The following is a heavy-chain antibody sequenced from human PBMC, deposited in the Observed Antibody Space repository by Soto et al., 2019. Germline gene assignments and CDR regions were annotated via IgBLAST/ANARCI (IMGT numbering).Heavy chain of an antibody. CDR1: GGSITTYQ. V-gene: IGHV4-59*12. CDR2: YSGFT. J-gene: IGHJ4*02. CDR3: ARLKTYDVLNKSDY. Sequence: PSETLSLTCTVSGGSITTYQWSWIRQPPGKGLEWIGGYSGFTDYNPSLESRATISVDHSKNQFSLTLRSVTAADTAVYYCARLKTYDVLNKSDYWGQGSLVTVSS. D-gene: IGHD3-9*01.